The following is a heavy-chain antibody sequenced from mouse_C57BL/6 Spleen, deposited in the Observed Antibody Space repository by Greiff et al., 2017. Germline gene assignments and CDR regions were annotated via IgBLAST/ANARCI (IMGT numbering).Heavy chain of an antibody. CDR3: AREITTFLYWYFDV. CDR1: GYTFTSYW. J-gene: IGHJ1*03. Sequence: QVQLQQPGAELVRPGSSVKLSCKASGYTFTSYWMHWVQQRPIQGLEWIGNIDPSDSETHYNQKFKDKATLTVDKSSSTAYMQLSSLTSEDSAVYYGAREITTFLYWYFDVWVTGTTVTVAS. V-gene: IGHV1-52*01. D-gene: IGHD1-1*01. CDR2: IDPSDSET.